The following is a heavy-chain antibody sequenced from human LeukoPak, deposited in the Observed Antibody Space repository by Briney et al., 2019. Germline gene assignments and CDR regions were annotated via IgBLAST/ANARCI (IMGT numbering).Heavy chain of an antibody. CDR2: TSYDGSNN. V-gene: IGHV3-30*04. CDR1: GFTFSSYA. Sequence: PGGSLRLSCAASGFTFSSYAMHWVRQAPGKVLELGAVTSYDGSNNKYADSVKGRFTISRDNSKKTLYLQMDSLKAEDTAVYYCARDYGAPQYYDFWSGFPDYWGQGTLVTVSS. D-gene: IGHD3-3*01. J-gene: IGHJ4*02. CDR3: ARDYGAPQYYDFWSGFPDY.